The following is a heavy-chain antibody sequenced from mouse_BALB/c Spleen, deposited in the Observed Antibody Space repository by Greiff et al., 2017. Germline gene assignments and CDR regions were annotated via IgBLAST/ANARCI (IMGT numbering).Heavy chain of an antibody. CDR3: ARRGYGSSYWYYFDY. CDR1: GYTFSSYW. D-gene: IGHD1-1*01. Sequence: QVQLQQSGAELMKPGASVKISCKATGYTFSSYWIEWVKQRPGHGLEWIGEILPGSGSTNYNEKFKGKATFTADTSSNTAYMQLSSLTSEDSAVYYCARRGYGSSYWYYFDYWGQGTTLTVSS. V-gene: IGHV1-9*01. CDR2: ILPGSGST. J-gene: IGHJ2*01.